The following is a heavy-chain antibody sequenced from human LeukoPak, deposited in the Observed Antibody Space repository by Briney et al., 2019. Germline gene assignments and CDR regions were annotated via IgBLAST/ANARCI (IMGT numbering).Heavy chain of an antibody. J-gene: IGHJ3*02. CDR3: ASLKNSYDSSGYLVTDAFDI. D-gene: IGHD3-22*01. CDR2: MNPNSGNT. V-gene: IGHV1-8*01. Sequence: ASVKVSCKASGYTFTSFDINWVRQATGQGLEWMGWMNPNSGNTGYAQTFQGRVTMTRNTSISTAYMELRSLRSDDTAVYYCASLKNSYDSSGYLVTDAFDIWGQGTMVTVSS. CDR1: GYTFTSFD.